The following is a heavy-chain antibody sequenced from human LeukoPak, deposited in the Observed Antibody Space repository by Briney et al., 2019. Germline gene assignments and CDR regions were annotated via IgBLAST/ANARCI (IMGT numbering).Heavy chain of an antibody. D-gene: IGHD3-22*01. CDR3: ARGGLDVIVVVTKFDY. CDR1: GYTFTSYG. V-gene: IGHV1-18*01. Sequence: ASVKVSCKASGYTFTSYGISWVRQAPGQGLEWMGWISAYNGNTNYAQKLQGRVTMTTDTSTSTAYMELRSLRSDDTAVYYCARGGLDVIVVVTKFDYWGQGTLVTVSS. CDR2: ISAYNGNT. J-gene: IGHJ4*02.